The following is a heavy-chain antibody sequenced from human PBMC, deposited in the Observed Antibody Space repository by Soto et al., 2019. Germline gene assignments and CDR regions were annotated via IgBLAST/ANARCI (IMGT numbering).Heavy chain of an antibody. D-gene: IGHD2-21*01. J-gene: IGHJ6*02. CDR3: ARDVFCGGAPACPDMDV. Sequence: ASVKVSCKASGYAFSGYSITWVRQAPGQGLEWMGRISGYNGNTNYARTLRGRLTLTTDTSTSTAYMELRSLTSDDTAVYYCARDVFCGGAPACPDMDVWGQGTTVTVSS. V-gene: IGHV1-18*04. CDR2: ISGYNGNT. CDR1: GYAFSGYS.